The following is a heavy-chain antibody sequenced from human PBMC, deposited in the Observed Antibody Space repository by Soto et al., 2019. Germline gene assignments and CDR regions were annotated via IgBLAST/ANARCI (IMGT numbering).Heavy chain of an antibody. CDR1: GGSFSGYY. D-gene: IGHD3-10*01. Sequence: PSETLSLTCAVYGGSFSGYYWSWIRQPPGKGLEWIGEINHSGSTNYNPSLKSRVTISVDTSKNQFSLKLSSVTAADTAVYYCARARPIIMFRGVIRGANYYYYMDVWGKGTTVTVSS. CDR2: INHSGST. J-gene: IGHJ6*03. V-gene: IGHV4-34*01. CDR3: ARARPIIMFRGVIRGANYYYYMDV.